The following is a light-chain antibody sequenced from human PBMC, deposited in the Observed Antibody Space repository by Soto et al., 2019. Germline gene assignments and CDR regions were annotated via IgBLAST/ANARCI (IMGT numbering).Light chain of an antibody. Sequence: IVMTQSPATLSVSPGERATLSCRASQRVIGNLAWYQQKPGQPPRLLVYGASTRATGIPARFSGSGSGTEFTLTINSLQSEDFAIYYCQQYNFWPRTFGQGTRVEIK. CDR1: QRVIGN. CDR2: GAS. J-gene: IGKJ1*01. CDR3: QQYNFWPRT. V-gene: IGKV3-15*01.